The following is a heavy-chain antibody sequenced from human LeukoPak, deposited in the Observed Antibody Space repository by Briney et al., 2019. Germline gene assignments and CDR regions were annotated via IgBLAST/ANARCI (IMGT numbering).Heavy chain of an antibody. Sequence: SETLSLTCTVSGYSIGSGYYWGWIRQPPGKGLEWLGSMYHSGSTYYNPSLKSRVTISVDISKNQFSLRLSSMTVADTAVYYCARLVIGQVVALDYWGQGTLVTVSS. CDR1: GYSIGSGYY. CDR2: MYHSGST. V-gene: IGHV4-38-2*02. CDR3: ARLVIGQVVALDY. J-gene: IGHJ4*02. D-gene: IGHD3-22*01.